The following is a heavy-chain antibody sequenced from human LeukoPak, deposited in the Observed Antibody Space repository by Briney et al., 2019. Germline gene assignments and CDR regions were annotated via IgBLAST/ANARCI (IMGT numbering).Heavy chain of an antibody. CDR3: ARSSIEGYCSRTSCYVLLDP. Sequence: PSETLSLTCTVFGASVSNYYWSWIRQPAGKGLEWIGHIFGSESTNCNPSLKSRLTMSVDTSKNQLSLKLNSVTAADTAVYYCARSSIEGYCSRTSCYVLLDPWGQGTLVTVSS. D-gene: IGHD2-2*01. CDR1: GASVSNYY. CDR2: IFGSEST. V-gene: IGHV4-4*07. J-gene: IGHJ5*02.